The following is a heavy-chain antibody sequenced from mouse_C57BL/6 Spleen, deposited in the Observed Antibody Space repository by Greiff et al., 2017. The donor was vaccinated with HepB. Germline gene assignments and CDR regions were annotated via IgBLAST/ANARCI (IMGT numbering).Heavy chain of an antibody. Sequence: VQLQQPGAELVRPGSSVKLSCKASGYTFTSYWMHWVKQRPIQGLEWIGNIDPSDSETHYNQKFKDKATLTVDKSSSTAYMQLSSLTSEDSAVYYCAREAFPNYYGSSFAMDYWGQGTSVTVSS. CDR2: IDPSDSET. CDR1: GYTFTSYW. V-gene: IGHV1-52*01. D-gene: IGHD1-1*01. J-gene: IGHJ4*01. CDR3: AREAFPNYYGSSFAMDY.